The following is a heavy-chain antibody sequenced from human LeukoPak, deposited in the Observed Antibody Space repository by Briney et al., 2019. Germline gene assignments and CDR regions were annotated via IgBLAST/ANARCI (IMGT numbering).Heavy chain of an antibody. J-gene: IGHJ5*02. CDR2: IYYSGST. V-gene: IGHV4-39*07. CDR1: GGSISSSSYY. D-gene: IGHD3-3*01. CDR3: ARVGNPLVTVFAWFDP. Sequence: SETLSLTCTVSGGSISSSSYYRGWIRQPPGKGLEWIGSIYYSGSTYYNPSLKSRFTISVDTSKNQFSLKLSSVTAADTAVYYCARVGNPLVTVFAWFDPWGQGTLVTVSS.